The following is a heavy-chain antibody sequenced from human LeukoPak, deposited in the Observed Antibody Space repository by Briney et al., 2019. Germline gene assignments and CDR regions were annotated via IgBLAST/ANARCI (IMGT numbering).Heavy chain of an antibody. CDR3: AKVRASGAIWKYYFDY. Sequence: GGSLRLSCAASGFTFSDYAMTWVRQAPGKGLEWVSTITGGGYTYYADSVKGRFTVSRDNSNNTLHLQMNSLRTEDTAVYSCAKVRASGAIWKYYFDYWGQGSLVSVSS. D-gene: IGHD4/OR15-4a*01. CDR1: GFTFSDYA. CDR2: ITGGGYT. V-gene: IGHV3-23*01. J-gene: IGHJ4*02.